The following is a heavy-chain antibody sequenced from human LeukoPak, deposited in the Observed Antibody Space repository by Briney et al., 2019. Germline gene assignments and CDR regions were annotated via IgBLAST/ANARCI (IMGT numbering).Heavy chain of an antibody. V-gene: IGHV1-2*06. Sequence: ASVEVSCKASGYTLTGYYMHWVRQAPGQGLEWMGRINPNSGGTNYAQKFQGRVTMTRDTSISTAYMELSRLRSDDTAVYYCARELLSGWNFDYWGQGTLVTVSS. CDR3: ARELLSGWNFDY. CDR2: INPNSGGT. J-gene: IGHJ4*02. D-gene: IGHD6-19*01. CDR1: GYTLTGYY.